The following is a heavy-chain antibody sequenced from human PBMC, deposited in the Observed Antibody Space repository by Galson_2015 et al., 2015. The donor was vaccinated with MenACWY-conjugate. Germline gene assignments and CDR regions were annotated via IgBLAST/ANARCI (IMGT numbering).Heavy chain of an antibody. CDR2: ISSNGGTT. CDR1: GFTFSSYA. D-gene: IGHD6-6*01. CDR3: VKTKLVLFYY. J-gene: IGHJ4*01. Sequence: SLRLSCAASGFTFSSYAMHWFRQAPGKGLEYVSAISSNGGTTYYTDSVKGRCTISRDNSKNTLYLQMSSLRAEDTAVHYCVKTKLVLFYYWGYGTLVTVSS. V-gene: IGHV3-64D*06.